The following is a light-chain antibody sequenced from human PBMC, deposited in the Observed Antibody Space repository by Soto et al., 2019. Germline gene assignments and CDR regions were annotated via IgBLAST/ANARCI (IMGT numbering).Light chain of an antibody. J-gene: IGKJ1*01. CDR1: QSISSW. CDR2: AAS. V-gene: IGKV1-12*01. Sequence: DIQMTQSPSSASASVGDRVTITCRASQSISSWLAWYQQKPGKAPKLLIYAASSLQSGVPSRFSGSGSGTDFTLTISSLQSEDFAVYYCQQYNNWPPKTFGQGTKVDIK. CDR3: QQYNNWPPKT.